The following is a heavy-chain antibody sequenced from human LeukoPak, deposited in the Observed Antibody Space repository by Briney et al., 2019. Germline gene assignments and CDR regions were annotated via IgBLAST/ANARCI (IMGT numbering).Heavy chain of an antibody. CDR2: IYYSGST. D-gene: IGHD3-22*01. J-gene: IGHJ5*02. CDR3: ARVIRSYYYDSSGYYNWFDP. V-gene: IGHV4-39*07. CDR1: GGSISSSSYY. Sequence: SETLSLTCTVSGGSISSSSYYWGWIRQPPGKGLEWIGSIYYSGSTYYNPSLKSRVTMSVDTSKNQFSLKLSSVTAADTAVYYCARVIRSYYYDSSGYYNWFDPWGQGTLVTVSS.